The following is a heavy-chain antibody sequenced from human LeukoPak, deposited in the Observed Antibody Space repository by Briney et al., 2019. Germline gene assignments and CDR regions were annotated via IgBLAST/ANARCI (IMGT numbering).Heavy chain of an antibody. V-gene: IGHV4-59*01. J-gene: IGHJ6*02. CDR2: IYGTGST. D-gene: IGHD3-9*01. Sequence: SETLSLTCTVSGGSISSYYWSWIRQPPGKGLEWIGYIYGTGSTNYNPSLKSRVTISVDTSKNQFSLKLRSVTAADTAVYYCVRVLKPPTILYYYYGMDVWGQGTTVTVSS. CDR1: GGSISSYY. CDR3: VRVLKPPTILYYYYGMDV.